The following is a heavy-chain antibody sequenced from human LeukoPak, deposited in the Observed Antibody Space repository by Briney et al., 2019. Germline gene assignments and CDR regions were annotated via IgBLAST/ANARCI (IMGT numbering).Heavy chain of an antibody. CDR1: GDSVSSNSAA. D-gene: IGHD6-25*01. J-gene: IGHJ3*01. Sequence: SQTLSLTCAISGDSVSSNSAAWNWIRQSPSGGLEWLGRTYYRSKWRNDYAVSVKSRIVVNPDTSKNQFSLQLNSVTSEDTAVYYCARGRASAFDVWGQGTMVTVSS. CDR2: TYYRSKWRN. CDR3: ARGRASAFDV. V-gene: IGHV6-1*01.